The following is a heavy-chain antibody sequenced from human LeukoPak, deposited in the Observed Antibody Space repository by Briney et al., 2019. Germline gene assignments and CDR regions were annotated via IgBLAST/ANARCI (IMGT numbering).Heavy chain of an antibody. CDR2: ISSNGGST. V-gene: IGHV3-64*01. Sequence: PGGSLRLSCAASGFTFSSYAMHWVRQAPGKGLEYVSAISSNGGSTYYGNSVKGRFTISRDNSKNTLYLQMGSLRAEDMAVYYCARGVLSENYFDYWGQGTLVTVSS. D-gene: IGHD1-26*01. J-gene: IGHJ4*02. CDR3: ARGVLSENYFDY. CDR1: GFTFSSYA.